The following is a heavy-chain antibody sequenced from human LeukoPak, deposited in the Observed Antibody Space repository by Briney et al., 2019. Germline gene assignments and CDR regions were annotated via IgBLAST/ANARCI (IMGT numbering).Heavy chain of an antibody. Sequence: ASVKVSCKSSGYTFTGYYMHWVRQAPGQGLEWMGWINPNSGDTKYAQNFQGRVTMTRDTSISTAYMELSRLRSDDTAVYYCATDRHPIAVAATLDYWGQGTLVIASS. J-gene: IGHJ4*02. CDR1: GYTFTGYY. D-gene: IGHD6-19*01. CDR3: ATDRHPIAVAATLDY. CDR2: INPNSGDT. V-gene: IGHV1-2*02.